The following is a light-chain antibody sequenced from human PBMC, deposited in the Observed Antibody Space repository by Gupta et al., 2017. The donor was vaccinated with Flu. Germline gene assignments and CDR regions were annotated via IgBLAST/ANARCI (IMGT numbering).Light chain of an antibody. Sequence: DIVMTQSPDSLAVFLGERATTNCKSSKNLLYTSNSKNYLAWYQQRPGQPPKLLIYWASLREFGVPDRFSGSGSGTDFTLTISSLQAEDVAVYYCQQYYTTPLTFGAGTKVEI. V-gene: IGKV4-1*01. J-gene: IGKJ4*01. CDR3: QQYYTTPLT. CDR1: KNLLYTSNSKNY. CDR2: WAS.